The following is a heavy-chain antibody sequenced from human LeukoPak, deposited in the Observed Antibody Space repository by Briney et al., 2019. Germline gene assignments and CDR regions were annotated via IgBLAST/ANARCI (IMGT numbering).Heavy chain of an antibody. Sequence: PGGSLRLSCAASGFTFSRYTMNWVRQAPGKGLEWVSSISSSGSYIYYADSVKGRFTISRDNAKNSLYLEMNSLRAEDTSVYYCARDTSEGWGYIAYEIDYWGQGALVTVSS. D-gene: IGHD5-12*01. CDR2: ISSSGSYI. CDR1: GFTFSRYT. CDR3: ARDTSEGWGYIAYEIDY. J-gene: IGHJ4*02. V-gene: IGHV3-21*01.